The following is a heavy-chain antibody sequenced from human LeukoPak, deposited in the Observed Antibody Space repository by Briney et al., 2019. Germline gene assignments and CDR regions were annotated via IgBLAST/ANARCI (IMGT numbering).Heavy chain of an antibody. CDR1: GFTFDDYA. D-gene: IGHD6-13*01. Sequence: PGGSLRLSCAASGFTFDDYAMHWVRQAPGKGLEWVSGISWNSGSIGYADSVKGRFTISRDNAKNSLYLQMNSLRAEDTALYYCAKDTMGAAAGIFYWGQGTLVTVSS. CDR2: ISWNSGSI. V-gene: IGHV3-9*01. CDR3: AKDTMGAAAGIFY. J-gene: IGHJ4*02.